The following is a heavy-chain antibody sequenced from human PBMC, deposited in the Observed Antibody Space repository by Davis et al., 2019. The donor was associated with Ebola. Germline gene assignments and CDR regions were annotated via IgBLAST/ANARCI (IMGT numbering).Heavy chain of an antibody. J-gene: IGHJ4*02. Sequence: AASVKVSCKASGHTFTSYYIHWVRQAPGQGLEWMGMINPSGGSTKYAQKFQGRVTMTRDTSTSTVYMGLSSLRSEDTAIYYCARTYSSSSWNYFDSWGQGTLVTVSS. CDR3: ARTYSSSSWNYFDS. D-gene: IGHD6-6*01. V-gene: IGHV1-46*01. CDR2: INPSGGST. CDR1: GHTFTSYY.